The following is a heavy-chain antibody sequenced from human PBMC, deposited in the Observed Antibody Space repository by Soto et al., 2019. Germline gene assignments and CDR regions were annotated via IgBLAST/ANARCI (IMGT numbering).Heavy chain of an antibody. Sequence: EVQLLESGGGLVQPGGSLRLSRAASGFIFSNFAMNWVRQAPGKGLEWVSGIVDTGGRTFYADSVKGRFTISRDNSKNTLYLQMDSLRGEDTAVYYCAPVPAAISYYNTDVWGQGTTVTVSS. D-gene: IGHD3-22*01. CDR1: GFIFSNFA. J-gene: IGHJ6*02. V-gene: IGHV3-23*01. CDR3: APVPAAISYYNTDV. CDR2: IVDTGGRT.